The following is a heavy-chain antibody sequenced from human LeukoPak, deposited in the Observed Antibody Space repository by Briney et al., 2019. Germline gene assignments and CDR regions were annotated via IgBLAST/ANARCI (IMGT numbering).Heavy chain of an antibody. D-gene: IGHD3-10*01. J-gene: IGHJ2*01. V-gene: IGHV3-53*01. CDR3: ARVGTGNWYFDL. Sequence: GGSLRLSCAASGFTVSSHYMSWVRQAPGKGLEWVSVTDSGGSTSYADSVKGRFTTSRDNAKNTLYLQMNSLRAEDTAVYYCARVGTGNWYFDLWGRGTLVTVSS. CDR1: GFTVSSHY. CDR2: TDSGGST.